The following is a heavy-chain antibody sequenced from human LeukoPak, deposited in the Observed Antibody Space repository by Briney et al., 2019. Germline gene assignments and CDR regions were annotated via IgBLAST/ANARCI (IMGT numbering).Heavy chain of an antibody. CDR3: AKGGRGNYGFDY. CDR1: GGTFSSYA. CDR2: IIPIFGTA. V-gene: IGHV1-69*13. D-gene: IGHD3-10*01. J-gene: IGHJ4*02. Sequence: GASVKVSCKASGGTFSSYAISWVRQAPGQGLEWMGGIIPIFGTANYAQKFQGRVTITADESTSTAYMELSSLRSEDTAVYYCAKGGRGNYGFDYWGQGTLVTVSS.